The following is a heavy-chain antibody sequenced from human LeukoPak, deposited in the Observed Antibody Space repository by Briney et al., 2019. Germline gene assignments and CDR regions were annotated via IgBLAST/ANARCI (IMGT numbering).Heavy chain of an antibody. V-gene: IGHV3-23*01. J-gene: IGHJ6*03. CDR2: ISGSDGNT. CDR1: GFTFSSYA. CDR3: AKRSRDVVLGYMDV. Sequence: GGSLRLSCAASGFTFSSYAMSWVRQAPGKGLEWVSAISGSDGNTYYADSVKGRFTISRDNSKNTLYLQMNSLRAEDTAVYYCAKRSRDVVLGYMDVWGKGTTVTVSS. D-gene: IGHD2-15*01.